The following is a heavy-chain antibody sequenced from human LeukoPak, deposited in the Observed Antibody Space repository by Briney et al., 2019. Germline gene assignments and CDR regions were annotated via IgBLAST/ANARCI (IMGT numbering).Heavy chain of an antibody. Sequence: GRSLRLSCAASGFTFSSYGMHWVRQAPGKGLEWVAVIWYDGSNKYYADSVKGRFTISRDNSKNTLYLQMNSLGAEDTAVYYCARGGTWELLDDFDYWGQGTLVTVSS. CDR2: IWYDGSNK. V-gene: IGHV3-33*01. CDR3: ARGGTWELLDDFDY. J-gene: IGHJ4*02. D-gene: IGHD1-26*01. CDR1: GFTFSSYG.